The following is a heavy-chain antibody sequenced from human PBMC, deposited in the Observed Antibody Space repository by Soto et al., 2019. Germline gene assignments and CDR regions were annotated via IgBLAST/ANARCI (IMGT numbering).Heavy chain of an antibody. J-gene: IGHJ4*02. V-gene: IGHV4-39*01. CDR3: ARHFNRIYGDDYFDS. Sequence: QLQLHESGPGLVRPSETLSLTCSVSGGSITSGNYYWGWIRQPTGKGLEWIATIHYNGNTYYNPSLKGRVSISVDTSKTQFSLDLNSVTAADTAVYYCARHFNRIYGDDYFDSWGQGTLVTVSS. CDR2: IHYNGNT. D-gene: IGHD4-17*01. CDR1: GGSITSGNYY.